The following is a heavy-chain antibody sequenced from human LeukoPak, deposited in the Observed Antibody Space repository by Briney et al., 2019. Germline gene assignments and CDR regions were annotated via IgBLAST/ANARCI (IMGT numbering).Heavy chain of an antibody. CDR2: ISASGGST. CDR3: AKDNNYYDSSGYYYSGFYFDY. V-gene: IGHV3-23*01. Sequence: GGSLRLSCAASGFTLSSYAMSWVRQAPGKGLEWVSSISASGGSTNYADSVKGRFTISRDNSKNTLYLQMNSLRAEDTAVYYCAKDNNYYDSSGYYYSGFYFDYWGQGTLVTVSS. CDR1: GFTLSSYA. J-gene: IGHJ4*02. D-gene: IGHD3-22*01.